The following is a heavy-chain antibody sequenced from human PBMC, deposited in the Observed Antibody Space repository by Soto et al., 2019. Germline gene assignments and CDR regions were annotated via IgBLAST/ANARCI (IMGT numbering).Heavy chain of an antibody. D-gene: IGHD7-27*01. J-gene: IGHJ5*02. CDR2: IYYSGST. CDR3: ARHHWGGKIRPPPREDWFDP. Sequence: QLQLQESGPGLVKPSETLSLTCTVSAGSISSSNYYWGWIRQPPGKGLEWMGSIYYSGSTYYNQSRTSRVTTPIDTSKNQLSLKLSAVTAADTAVYYCARHHWGGKIRPPPREDWFDPWGQGILVTVSS. V-gene: IGHV4-39*01. CDR1: AGSISSSNYY.